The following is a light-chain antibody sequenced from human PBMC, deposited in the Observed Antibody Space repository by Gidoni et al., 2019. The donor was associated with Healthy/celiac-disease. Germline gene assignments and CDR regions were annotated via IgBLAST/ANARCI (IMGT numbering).Light chain of an antibody. Sequence: DIQLTQSPSFLSASVGERVTITCRASQGISSYLAWYQQKPGKAPKLLIYAASTLQSGVPSRFSGSGSGTEFTLTISSLQPEDFATYYCQQRNSYPPVITFGQGTRLEIK. J-gene: IGKJ5*01. CDR1: QGISSY. CDR3: QQRNSYPPVIT. CDR2: AAS. V-gene: IGKV1-9*01.